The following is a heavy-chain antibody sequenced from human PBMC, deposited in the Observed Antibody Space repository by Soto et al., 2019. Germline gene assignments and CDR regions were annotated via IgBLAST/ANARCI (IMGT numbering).Heavy chain of an antibody. Sequence: GASVKVSCKASGYAFTSYDMHWVLQAPGQGLEWMGIINPSGGSTSYAQKFQGRVTMTRDTSTSTVYMELSSLRSEDTAVYYCARDQKLELGVGFDYWGQGTLVTVSS. V-gene: IGHV1-46*01. J-gene: IGHJ4*02. CDR2: INPSGGST. CDR3: ARDQKLELGVGFDY. CDR1: GYAFTSYD. D-gene: IGHD1-7*01.